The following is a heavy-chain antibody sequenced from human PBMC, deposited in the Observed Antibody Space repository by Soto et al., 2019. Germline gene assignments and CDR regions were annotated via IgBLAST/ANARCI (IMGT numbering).Heavy chain of an antibody. CDR1: GGSISSSSYY. CDR2: IYYSGST. J-gene: IGHJ5*02. V-gene: IGHV4-39*01. CDR3: ARLDSSGYSKWFDP. D-gene: IGHD3-22*01. Sequence: SETLSLTCTVSGGSISSSSYYWGWLRQPPGKGLEWIGSIYYSGSTNYNPSLKSRVTISVDTSKNQFSLKLSSVTAADTAVYYCARLDSSGYSKWFDPWGQGTLVTVSS.